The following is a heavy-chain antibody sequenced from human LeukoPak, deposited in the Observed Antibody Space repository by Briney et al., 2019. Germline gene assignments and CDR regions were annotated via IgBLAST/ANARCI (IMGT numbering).Heavy chain of an antibody. CDR1: GASITSYY. CDR2: IYYSGST. D-gene: IGHD3-22*01. CDR3: ARADSSGYPDY. J-gene: IGHJ4*02. V-gene: IGHV4-59*08. Sequence: SETLSLTCTVSGASITSYYWSWIRQPPGKGLEWLGYIYYSGSTNYNPSLKSRVTISVDTSKNQFSLKLSSVTAADTAVYYRARADSSGYPDYWGQGTLVTVSS.